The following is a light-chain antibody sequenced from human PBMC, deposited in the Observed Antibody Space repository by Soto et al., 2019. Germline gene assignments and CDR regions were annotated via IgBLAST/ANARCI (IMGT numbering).Light chain of an antibody. CDR2: GAS. J-gene: IGKJ1*01. V-gene: IGKV3-15*01. CDR3: QQFNEWPWT. Sequence: VLTQSPATLSLSPGERATLSCRASLKMRSDLAWYQQKPGQTPRLLIYGASTRATGIPARFSGSGSGTDFTLTISSLQSEDFALYYCQQFNEWPWTFGQGTKVDIK. CDR1: LKMRSD.